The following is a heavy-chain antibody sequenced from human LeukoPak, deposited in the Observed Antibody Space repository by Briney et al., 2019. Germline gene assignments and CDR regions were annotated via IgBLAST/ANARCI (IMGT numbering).Heavy chain of an antibody. J-gene: IGHJ4*02. CDR2: IYTSGST. CDR1: GGSISSYY. Sequence: SETLSLTCTVSGGSISSYYWSWIRQPAGKGLEWIGRIYTSGSTNYNPSLKSRVTMSVDTSKNQFSLKLSSVTAADTAVYYCARNRYSSGWSSLDYWGQGTLVTVSS. D-gene: IGHD6-19*01. CDR3: ARNRYSSGWSSLDY. V-gene: IGHV4-4*07.